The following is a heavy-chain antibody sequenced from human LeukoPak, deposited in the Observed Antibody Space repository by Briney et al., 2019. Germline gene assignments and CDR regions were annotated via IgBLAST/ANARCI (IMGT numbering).Heavy chain of an antibody. V-gene: IGHV2-5*01. Sequence: SGPTLVNPTQTLTLTCTFSGFSLSTSGVGVAWTRQPPGKALEWLALIYWNDDKHYSPSLKSRLTISKDTSKNQVVLTMTNMEPVDTATYFWAHDRMGIGFDPWGQGTLVTVSS. CDR2: IYWNDDK. J-gene: IGHJ5*02. D-gene: IGHD2-8*01. CDR1: GFSLSTSGVG. CDR3: AHDRMGIGFDP.